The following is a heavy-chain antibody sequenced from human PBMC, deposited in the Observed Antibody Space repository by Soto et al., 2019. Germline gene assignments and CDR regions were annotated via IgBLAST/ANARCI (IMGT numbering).Heavy chain of an antibody. D-gene: IGHD2-15*01. V-gene: IGHV1-18*01. Sequence: ASVKVSCKASGYTITSYGISWVRQAPGQGLEWMGWISAYNGNTNYAQKIQGRVTMTTDTSTSTAYMELRSLRSDDTAVYYCAREGDCSGGSCYYYYYMDVWGKGTTVTVSS. CDR1: GYTITSYG. CDR3: AREGDCSGGSCYYYYYMDV. CDR2: ISAYNGNT. J-gene: IGHJ6*03.